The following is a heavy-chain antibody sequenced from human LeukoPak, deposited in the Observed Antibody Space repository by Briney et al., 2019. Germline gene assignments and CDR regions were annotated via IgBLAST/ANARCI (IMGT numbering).Heavy chain of an antibody. Sequence: GASVKVSCKASGYTFTGFYLLGVRQPPAQGLEWMGWIALNSGGTIYAQKFQGRVTMTRDTSISTTYIELKRLRAEDTAFYYCARGDYGYVSEYWGQGALVTASS. V-gene: IGHV1-2*02. CDR1: GYTFTGFY. D-gene: IGHD4/OR15-4a*01. J-gene: IGHJ4*02. CDR2: IALNSGGT. CDR3: ARGDYGYVSEY.